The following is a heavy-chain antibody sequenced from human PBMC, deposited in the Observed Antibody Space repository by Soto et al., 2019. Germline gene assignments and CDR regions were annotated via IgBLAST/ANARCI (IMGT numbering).Heavy chain of an antibody. CDR2: ISSSSSYI. CDR1: GFTFSSYS. CDR3: ARGDIVVVPAAIFI. D-gene: IGHD2-2*01. Sequence: EVQLVESGGGLVKPGGSLRLSCAASGFTFSSYSMNWVRQAPGKGLEWVSSISSSSSYIYYADSVKGRFTISRDNAKNTLYLQMNSLRAEDTAVYYCARGDIVVVPAAIFIWGQGTLVTVSS. J-gene: IGHJ4*02. V-gene: IGHV3-21*01.